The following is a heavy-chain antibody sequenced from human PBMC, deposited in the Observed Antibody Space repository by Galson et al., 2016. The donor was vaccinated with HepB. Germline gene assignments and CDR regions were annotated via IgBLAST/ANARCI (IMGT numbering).Heavy chain of an antibody. J-gene: IGHJ6*02. Sequence: SLRLSCAASGFTSSSYWMSWVRQPPGKGLEWVAMINQDGSENYYVDSVKGRFTISRDNAKNLLFLQMNSLRAEDTAIYYCARVGPPPEGYPSHWGGMDVWG. CDR2: INQDGSEN. CDR3: ARVGPPPEGYPSHWGGMDV. CDR1: GFTSSSYW. V-gene: IGHV3-7*03. D-gene: IGHD3-16*01.